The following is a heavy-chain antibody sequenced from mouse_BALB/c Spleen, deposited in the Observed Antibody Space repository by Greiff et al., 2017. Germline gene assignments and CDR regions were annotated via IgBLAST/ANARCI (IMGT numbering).Heavy chain of an antibody. D-gene: IGHD2-3*01. J-gene: IGHJ3*01. CDR1: GFTFSNYW. CDR3: TRSDGYYVRFAY. Sequence: EVMLVESGGGLVQPGGSMKLSCVASGFTFSNYWMNWVRQSPEKGLEWVAEIRLKSNNYATHYAESVKGRFTISRDDSKSSVYLQMNNLRAEDTGIYYCTRSDGYYVRFAYWGQGTLVTVSA. V-gene: IGHV6-6*02. CDR2: IRLKSNNYAT.